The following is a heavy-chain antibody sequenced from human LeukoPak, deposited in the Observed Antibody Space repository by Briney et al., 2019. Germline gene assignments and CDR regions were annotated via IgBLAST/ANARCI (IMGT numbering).Heavy chain of an antibody. CDR3: ARVTSAGGWWFDP. J-gene: IGHJ5*02. CDR2: IYYSGRT. Sequence: SWIRQHPGKGLEWIEYIYYSGRTYYNPSLKTRLTISVDTSKNQFSLKLSSVTAADTAVYYCARVTSAGGWWFDPWGQGTLVTVSS. V-gene: IGHV4-31*02. D-gene: IGHD2-15*01.